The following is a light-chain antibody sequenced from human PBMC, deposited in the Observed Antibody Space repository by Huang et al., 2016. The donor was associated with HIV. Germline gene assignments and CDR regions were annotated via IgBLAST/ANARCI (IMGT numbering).Light chain of an antibody. CDR2: DAS. Sequence: IQLTQSPSSLSASIGDRVTITCRASQDISYYLAWYQQKPGKAPKLMIYDASTLQNDVPGRFSGGGSGTDFTLTVSSLQPADFATYYCQQLNSYPITFGQGTRLEMK. CDR1: QDISYY. V-gene: IGKV1-9*01. CDR3: QQLNSYPIT. J-gene: IGKJ5*01.